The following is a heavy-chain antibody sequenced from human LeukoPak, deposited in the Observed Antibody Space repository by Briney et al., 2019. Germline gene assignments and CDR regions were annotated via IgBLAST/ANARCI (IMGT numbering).Heavy chain of an antibody. J-gene: IGHJ4*02. Sequence: SETLSLTCTVSGGSISSSNYYWGWIRQPPGKGLECIGSVYYSGNTYYNPSLKSRVTISGDTSKNQSSLKLSSVTAADTAVYYCARDRGSIQLWFFDYWVQGTLVTVSS. V-gene: IGHV4-39*07. CDR3: ARDRGSIQLWFFDY. CDR2: VYYSGNT. D-gene: IGHD5-18*01. CDR1: GGSISSSNYY.